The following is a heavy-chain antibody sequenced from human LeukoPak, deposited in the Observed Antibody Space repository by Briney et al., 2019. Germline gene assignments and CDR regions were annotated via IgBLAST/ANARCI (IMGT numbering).Heavy chain of an antibody. CDR3: AREDTMIVVARDAFDI. CDR1: GXTFSSYW. J-gene: IGHJ3*02. D-gene: IGHD3-22*01. V-gene: IGHV3-74*01. CDR2: INSDGSRT. Sequence: GGSLRLSCAASGXTFSSYWMHWVRQAPGKGQVWVSRINSDGSRTSYADSVKGRFTISRDNAKNTMYLQMNSLRAEDTAVYYCAREDTMIVVARDAFDIWGQGTMVTVSS.